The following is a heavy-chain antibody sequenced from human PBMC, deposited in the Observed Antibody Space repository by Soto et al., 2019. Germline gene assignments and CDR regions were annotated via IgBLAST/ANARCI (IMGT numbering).Heavy chain of an antibody. J-gene: IGHJ5*02. Sequence: QITLRESGPTLVQPTQTLTLTCTLSGVSLTTSGVGVGWIRQPPGKALEWLALIYWDDDKLFSPSLKSRLAIPRDTSKNQVVMTMTDMAPVDTAIYYCAHRQRTVVVGAPVDLWGQGSQVTVSS. CDR1: GVSLTTSGVG. CDR3: AHRQRTVVVGAPVDL. CDR2: IYWDDDK. V-gene: IGHV2-5*02. D-gene: IGHD2-15*01.